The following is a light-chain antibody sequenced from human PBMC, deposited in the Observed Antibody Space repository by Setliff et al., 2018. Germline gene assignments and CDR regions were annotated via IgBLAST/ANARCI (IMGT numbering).Light chain of an antibody. V-gene: IGKV3-20*01. Sequence: EIVLTQSPGTLSWSPGERATLSCRASQSVSSSYLAWYQQKPGQAPRLLIYGASSRDTGIPDRFSGSGSGTDFTLTISRLEPEDFAVYYCQQYVSSRLTVGQGTRLETK. J-gene: IGKJ5*01. CDR1: QSVSSSY. CDR3: QQYVSSRLT. CDR2: GAS.